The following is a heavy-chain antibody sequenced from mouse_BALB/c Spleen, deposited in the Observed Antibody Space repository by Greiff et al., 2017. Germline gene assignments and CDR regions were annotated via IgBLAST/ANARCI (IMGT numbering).Heavy chain of an antibody. V-gene: IGHV5-12-1*01. Sequence: DVKLVESGGGLVKPGGSLKLSCAASGFAFSSYDMSWVRQTPEKRLEWVAYISSGGGSTYYPDTVKGRFTISRDNAKNTLYLQMSSLKSEDTAMYYCARHEGAYFDYWGQGTTLTVSS. J-gene: IGHJ2*01. CDR3: ARHEGAYFDY. CDR2: ISSGGGST. CDR1: GFAFSSYD.